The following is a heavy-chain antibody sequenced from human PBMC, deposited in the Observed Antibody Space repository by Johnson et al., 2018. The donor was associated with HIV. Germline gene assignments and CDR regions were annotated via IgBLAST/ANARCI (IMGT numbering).Heavy chain of an antibody. CDR2: ITSSGGTV. CDR1: EFTFSNYA. CDR3: ARAPEVRGIDAFDI. V-gene: IGHV3-48*03. D-gene: IGHD3-10*01. J-gene: IGHJ3*02. Sequence: VQLVESGGGVVQPGRSLKLSCAASEFTFSNYAMHWVRQAPGKGLEWVSYITSSGGTVYYADSVKGRFTISRDNAKNSLYLQMNILTAEDTAVYYCARAPEVRGIDAFDIWGQGTMVTVS.